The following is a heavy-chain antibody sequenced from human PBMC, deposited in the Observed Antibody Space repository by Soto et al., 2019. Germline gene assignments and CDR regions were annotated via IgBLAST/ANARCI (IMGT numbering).Heavy chain of an antibody. D-gene: IGHD2-8*01. J-gene: IGHJ6*02. V-gene: IGHV1-69*12. CDR2: IIPIFGTA. CDR1: GGTFSSYA. Sequence: QVQLVQSGAEVKKPGSSVKVSCKASGGTFSSYAISSVRQAPGQGLEWMGGIIPIFGTANYAQKFQGRVTITADESTSTAYMELSSLRSEDTAVYYCARDRIVLMVYAALYYYYYGMDVWGQGTTITVSS. CDR3: ARDRIVLMVYAALYYYYYGMDV.